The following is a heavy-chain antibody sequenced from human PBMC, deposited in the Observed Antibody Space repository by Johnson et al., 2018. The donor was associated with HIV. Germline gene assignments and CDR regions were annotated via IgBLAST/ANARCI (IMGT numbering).Heavy chain of an antibody. J-gene: IGHJ3*02. V-gene: IGHV3-7*01. Sequence: MLLVESGGGVVQPGRSLRLACAASAFTFSSYWMSWVRQAPGKGLEWVANIKQDGSEKYYVDSVKGRFTISRDNAKNSLYLQMNSLRAEDTAVYYCARSLPYSSSVGFDIWGQGTMVTVSS. D-gene: IGHD6-6*01. CDR1: AFTFSSYW. CDR2: IKQDGSEK. CDR3: ARSLPYSSSVGFDI.